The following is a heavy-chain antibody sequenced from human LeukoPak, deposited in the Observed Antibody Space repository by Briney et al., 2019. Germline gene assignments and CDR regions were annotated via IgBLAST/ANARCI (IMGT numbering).Heavy chain of an antibody. CDR2: IYSGGNT. D-gene: IGHD3-3*01. CDR3: ARGIGSQLRSGWFDP. J-gene: IGHJ5*02. CDR1: GFTVSSNY. V-gene: IGHV3-66*01. Sequence: PGGSLRLSCAASGFTVSSNYMIWVRQAPGKGLEWVSVIYSGGNTYYADSVEGRFTMSRDNSKNTLYLQMSSLRAEDTAVYYCARGIGSQLRSGWFDPWGQGTLVTVSS.